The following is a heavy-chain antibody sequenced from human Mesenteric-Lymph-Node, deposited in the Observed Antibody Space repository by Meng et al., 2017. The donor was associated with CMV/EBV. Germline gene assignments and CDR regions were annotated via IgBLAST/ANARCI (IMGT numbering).Heavy chain of an antibody. D-gene: IGHD2-15*01. CDR1: FTFSSYW. CDR3: ARGYCRGGSCYGAPDY. Sequence: FTFSSYWMSWVRQAPGKGLEWVANINQDGSEKYYVDSVKGRFTISRDNAKNSLFLQMNSLRAEDTAVYYCARGYCRGGSCYGAPDYWGQGTLVTVSS. CDR2: INQDGSEK. J-gene: IGHJ4*02. V-gene: IGHV3-7*01.